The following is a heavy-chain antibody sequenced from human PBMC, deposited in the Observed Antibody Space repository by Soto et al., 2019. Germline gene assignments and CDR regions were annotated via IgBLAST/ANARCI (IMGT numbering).Heavy chain of an antibody. CDR2: IYYRGST. D-gene: IGHD2-21*02. V-gene: IGHV4-30-4*01. CDR3: ASGYGGNSGDYYYGMDV. Sequence: QVQLQESGPGLVKPSQTLSLTCTVSGGSISSGDYYWSWIRQPPGKGLEWIGDIYYRGSTYYNPSLKRRVTISVDTSKNQFSLKLSSVTAADTAVYYCASGYGGNSGDYYYGMDVWGQGTTVTVSS. J-gene: IGHJ6*02. CDR1: GGSISSGDYY.